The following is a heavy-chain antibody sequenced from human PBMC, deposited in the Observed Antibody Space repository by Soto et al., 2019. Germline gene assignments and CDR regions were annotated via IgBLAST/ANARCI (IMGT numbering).Heavy chain of an antibody. CDR3: TTDSYITTITVRFDY. D-gene: IGHD3-22*01. V-gene: IGHV3-23*01. CDR2: VGGGGATT. Sequence: GGSLRLSCAVSGFIFKNYAMTWFRQTPGKGLEWVSAVGGGGATTYYADSVKGRFTISRDNSKNTLYLQMNSLSAEDTAIYYCTTDSYITTITVRFDYWGHGTLVTVSS. CDR1: GFIFKNYA. J-gene: IGHJ4*01.